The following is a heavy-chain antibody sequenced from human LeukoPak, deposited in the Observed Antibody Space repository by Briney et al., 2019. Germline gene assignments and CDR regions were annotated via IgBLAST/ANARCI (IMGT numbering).Heavy chain of an antibody. V-gene: IGHV4-61*02. CDR1: GGSISSGSYY. CDR2: IYTSGST. Sequence: SQTLSLTCTVSGGSISSGSYYWSWIRQPAGKGLESIGRIYTSGSTNYNPSLKSRVTISVDTSKNQFSLKLSSVTAADTAVYYCARGAYDFWSGYSYGYWGQGTLVTVSS. CDR3: ARGAYDFWSGYSYGY. D-gene: IGHD3-3*01. J-gene: IGHJ4*02.